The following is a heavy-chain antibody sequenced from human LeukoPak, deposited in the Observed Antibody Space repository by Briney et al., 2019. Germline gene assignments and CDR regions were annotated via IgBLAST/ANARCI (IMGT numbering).Heavy chain of an antibody. D-gene: IGHD1-26*01. CDR3: ARDGPWEWGGYFDY. CDR2: ISSSSSTI. J-gene: IGHJ4*02. Sequence: PGGSLRLSCAASGFTFTTYWMSWVRQAPGKGLEWVSYISSSSSTIYYADSVKGRFTISRDNAKNSLYLQMNSLRAEDTAVYYCARDGPWEWGGYFDYWGQGTLVTVSS. CDR1: GFTFTTYW. V-gene: IGHV3-48*01.